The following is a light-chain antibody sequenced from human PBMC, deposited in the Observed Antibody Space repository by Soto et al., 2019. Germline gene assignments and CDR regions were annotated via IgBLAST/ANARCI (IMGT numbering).Light chain of an antibody. J-gene: IGKJ4*01. CDR2: DAS. V-gene: IGKV3-11*01. CDR1: QSVSSY. CDR3: QQRSDWPYT. Sequence: EIVLTQSPATLSLSPGERATLSCRASQSVSSYLAWYQQKPGQAPRLLIYDASNRATGIPARFSGSGSGTDFTLTINSLEPDDFAVYYCQQRSDWPYTFGGGTKVQIK.